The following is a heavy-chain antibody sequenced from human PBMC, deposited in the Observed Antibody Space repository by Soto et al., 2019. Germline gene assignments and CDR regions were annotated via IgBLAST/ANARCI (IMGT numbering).Heavy chain of an antibody. Sequence: PGESLKISCKGSGYSFSTYWIGWVRQMPGQGLEWVGIIYPADSDTGYSPSFQGQVTISADKSINTAYLQWSSLKASDTAMYYRARHYNFAYWGQGTLVTVSS. CDR2: IYPADSDT. CDR3: ARHYNFAY. CDR1: GYSFSTYW. J-gene: IGHJ4*02. D-gene: IGHD1-1*01. V-gene: IGHV5-51*01.